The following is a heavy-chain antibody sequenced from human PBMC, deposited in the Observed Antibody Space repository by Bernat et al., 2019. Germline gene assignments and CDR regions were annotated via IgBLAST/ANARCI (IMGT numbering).Heavy chain of an antibody. D-gene: IGHD5-12*01. Sequence: EVQLVESGGGLVQPGGSLRLSCAASGFTFSGSEMNCVRQTPGKGLEWVSYIGSSGSPIYYADAEKGRFTISRDNAKNSQYLKMNSLRVEDTAVYYCARDHGEYRGYDAFDYWGQGTLVTVSS. V-gene: IGHV3-48*03. J-gene: IGHJ4*02. CDR2: IGSSGSPI. CDR1: GFTFSGSE. CDR3: ARDHGEYRGYDAFDY.